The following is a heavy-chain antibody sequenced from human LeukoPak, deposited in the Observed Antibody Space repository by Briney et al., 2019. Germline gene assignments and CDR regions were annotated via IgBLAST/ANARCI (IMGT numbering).Heavy chain of an antibody. CDR3: ARAAYCNSTSGYGPNYYYYMDV. D-gene: IGHD2-2*01. J-gene: IGHJ6*03. V-gene: IGHV1-2*06. CDR1: GYTFTGYY. Sequence: GDSVKLSCKASGYTFTGYYMHWVRQAPGQGLEWMGRINPNSGHTNYAQKFQGRVTMTRDTSISTAYMELSRLRSDDTAVYSCARAAYCNSTSGYGPNYYYYMDVGCKGTTVTVS. CDR2: INPNSGHT.